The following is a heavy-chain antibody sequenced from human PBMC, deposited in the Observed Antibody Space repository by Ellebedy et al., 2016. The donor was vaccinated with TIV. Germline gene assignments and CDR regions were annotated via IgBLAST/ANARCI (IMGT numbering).Heavy chain of an antibody. J-gene: IGHJ4*02. CDR1: GFTFSSYS. D-gene: IGHD4-23*01. CDR2: ISSSSSYI. CDR3: ARVGKDPLYYDY. Sequence: PGGSLRLSCAASGFTFSSYSMNWVRQAPGKGLEWVSSISSSSSYIYYADSVKGRFTISRDNAKNSLYLQMNSLRAEDTTVYYCARVGKDPLYYDYWGQGTLVTVSS. V-gene: IGHV3-21*01.